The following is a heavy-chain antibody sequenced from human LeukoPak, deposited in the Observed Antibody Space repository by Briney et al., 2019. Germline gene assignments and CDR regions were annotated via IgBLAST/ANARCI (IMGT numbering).Heavy chain of an antibody. Sequence: GGSLRLSCVASGFTFSGSAMHWARQASGRGLEWVGRISTKGKNYATAYGASVKGRFTVSRDDSKNTAYLQMNSLKIEDTALYYCMRFSTGGTSNFWGQGTLVTVSS. D-gene: IGHD4-23*01. CDR3: MRFSTGGTSNF. CDR2: ISTKGKNYAT. V-gene: IGHV3-73*01. J-gene: IGHJ4*02. CDR1: GFTFSGSA.